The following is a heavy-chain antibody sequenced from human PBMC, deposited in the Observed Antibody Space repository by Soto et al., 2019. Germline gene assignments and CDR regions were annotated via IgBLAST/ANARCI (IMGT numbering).Heavy chain of an antibody. CDR2: ISHSGSP. CDR3: TRGVLA. D-gene: IGHD2-8*01. J-gene: IGHJ5*02. V-gene: IGHV4-30-2*06. CDR1: GGSVSSGGYS. Sequence: QVQLQESASRVVRPSQTLSVTCSVSGGSVSSGGYSWSWIRQSPGQGLEWIGFISHSGSPDYNPSLKSRVTISVDKSKNQISLDLSSVTAADTAVYYCTRGVLAWGPGTLVTVSS.